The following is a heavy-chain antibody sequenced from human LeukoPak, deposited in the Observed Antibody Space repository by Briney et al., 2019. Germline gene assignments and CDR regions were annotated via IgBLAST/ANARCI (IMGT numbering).Heavy chain of an antibody. CDR2: IMEDGSEK. CDR3: ARESLYGGIDY. CDR1: GFTFISSW. V-gene: IGHV3-7*01. D-gene: IGHD4-17*01. Sequence: GSLSLSCAASGFTFISSWMTWVRQAPGKGLEGVASIMEDGSEKTSEDSVKGRFTISRDNAKNSLYLQMDSLRAEDTAVYYCARESLYGGIDYWGQGTLVTVSS. J-gene: IGHJ4*02.